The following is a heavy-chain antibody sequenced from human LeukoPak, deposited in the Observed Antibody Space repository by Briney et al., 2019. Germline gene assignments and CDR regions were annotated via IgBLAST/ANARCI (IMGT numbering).Heavy chain of an antibody. V-gene: IGHV4-39*07. CDR3: ARGALPYGDFYYFDY. D-gene: IGHD4-17*01. Sequence: SETLSLTCTVSGGSISSGGYYWSRIRQPPGKGLEWIGEINHSGSTNYNPSLKSRVTISVDTSKNQFSLKLSSVTAADTAVYYCARGALPYGDFYYFDYWGQGTLVTVSS. CDR2: INHSGST. CDR1: GGSISSGGYY. J-gene: IGHJ4*02.